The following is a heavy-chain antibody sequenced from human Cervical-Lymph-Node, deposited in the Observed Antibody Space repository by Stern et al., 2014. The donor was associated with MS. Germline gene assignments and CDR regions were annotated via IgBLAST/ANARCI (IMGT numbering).Heavy chain of an antibody. CDR2: ISWNSGRI. CDR3: AKDRGRHYGTGWYALFDY. CDR1: GFTFDDYA. D-gene: IGHD6-19*01. Sequence: QLVESGGGLVQPGRSLRLSCAASGFTFDDYALHLVRPAPGKGLEWVSGISWNSGRIAYADSVKGRFTISRDNAKNSLYLQMTGLRADDTALYYCAKDRGRHYGTGWYALFDYWGQGIQVTVSS. V-gene: IGHV3-9*01. J-gene: IGHJ4*02.